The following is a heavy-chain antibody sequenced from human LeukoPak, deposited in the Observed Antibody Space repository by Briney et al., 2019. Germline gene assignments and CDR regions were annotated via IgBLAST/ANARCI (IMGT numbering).Heavy chain of an antibody. CDR3: AREANARFDN. CDR2: ISQDGSEK. V-gene: IGHV3-7*01. CDR1: GFTFSSYW. Sequence: SGGSLRLSCATPGFTFSSYWMSWLRQAPGKGLEWVATISQDGSEKFYVDSAKGRFTVSRDNAKTSLYLQMNSLRAEDTAVYYCAREANARFDNWGQGTLVTVSS. J-gene: IGHJ4*02. D-gene: IGHD1-1*01.